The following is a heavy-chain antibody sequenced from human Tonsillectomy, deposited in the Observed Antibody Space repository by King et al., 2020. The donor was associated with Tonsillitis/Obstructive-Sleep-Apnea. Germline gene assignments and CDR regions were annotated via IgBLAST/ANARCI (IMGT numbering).Heavy chain of an antibody. CDR2: IYYSGPT. V-gene: IGHV4-59*08. J-gene: IGHJ4*02. CDR1: GGSISSSY. Sequence: QLQESGPGLVKPSEPLSLPCTVSGGSISSSYWSWVRQPPGKGLEWFGYIYYSGPTNYNPSLKSRVTISVDTTKNQLPLNLSSVTAADTAVYYCARQHYSNLYVDFWGQGTLVTVSS. CDR3: ARQHYSNLYVDF. D-gene: IGHD4-11*01.